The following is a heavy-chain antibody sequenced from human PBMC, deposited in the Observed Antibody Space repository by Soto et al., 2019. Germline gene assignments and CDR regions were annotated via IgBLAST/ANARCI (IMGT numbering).Heavy chain of an antibody. Sequence: SETLSLTCTVSGGSINSGDYYWSWIRQPPGKGLEWIGYIYYSGSTYYNPSLKSRVTISVDTSKNQFSLKLSSVTAADTAVYYCARDGFFGRSGYFDYWGQGTLVTVSS. CDR1: GGSINSGDYY. V-gene: IGHV4-30-4*01. D-gene: IGHD3-3*01. CDR3: ARDGFFGRSGYFDY. J-gene: IGHJ4*02. CDR2: IYYSGST.